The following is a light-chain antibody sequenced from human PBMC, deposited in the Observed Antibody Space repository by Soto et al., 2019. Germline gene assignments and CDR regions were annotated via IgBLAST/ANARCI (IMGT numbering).Light chain of an antibody. CDR2: EVS. Sequence: QSVLTQPASVSGSPGQSITISCTGTSSDVGSYNLVSWYQQHPGKAPKLMIYEVSKRPSGVSNRFSGSKSGNTASLTISWLQVEDEADYYCSSFAVSNSFVFGTGTKVTVL. V-gene: IGLV2-23*02. J-gene: IGLJ1*01. CDR3: SSFAVSNSFV. CDR1: SSDVGSYNL.